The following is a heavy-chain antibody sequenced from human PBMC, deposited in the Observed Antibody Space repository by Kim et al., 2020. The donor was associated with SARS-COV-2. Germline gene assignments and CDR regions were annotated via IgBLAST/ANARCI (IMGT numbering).Heavy chain of an antibody. J-gene: IGHJ4*01. V-gene: IGHV3-66*04. CDR3: AGPQLPHSHTWHYLVY. CDR2: IYSGGTT. CDR1: GFIVSTNY. Sequence: GGSLRLSCAASGFIVSTNYMNWVRQAPGKGLEWVSVIYSGGTTYYADSVQGRFTISRDSSKNTQYLQMDSLRVEDTAEYYCAGPQLPHSHTWHYLVYWG. D-gene: IGHD1-1*01.